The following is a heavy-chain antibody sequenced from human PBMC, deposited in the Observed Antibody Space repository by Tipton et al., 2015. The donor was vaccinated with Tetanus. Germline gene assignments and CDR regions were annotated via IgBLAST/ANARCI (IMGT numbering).Heavy chain of an antibody. Sequence: SLRLSCAVSGFTFSDYWMTWVRQSPGKGLEWVSAISASGDSTYYADFVKGRFIISRDTSKNTLYLQMNSLRAEDTAVYYCARSASPFDYWGQGTLVTVSS. J-gene: IGHJ4*02. CDR3: ARSASPFDY. CDR2: ISASGDST. V-gene: IGHV3-23*01. CDR1: GFTFSDYW.